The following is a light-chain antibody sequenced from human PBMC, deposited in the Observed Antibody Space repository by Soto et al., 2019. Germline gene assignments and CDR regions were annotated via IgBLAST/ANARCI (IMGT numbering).Light chain of an antibody. Sequence: DIQMTQSPSSVSASVGDRVTITCRASQGISSWLVWYQQKPGQAPRLLILGASSRATGIPDRFIGSASGTEFILTISRLEPDDFAIYHCHQHGGYPETFGQGTKVDIK. CDR2: GAS. J-gene: IGKJ1*01. CDR3: HQHGGYPET. V-gene: IGKV1-12*01. CDR1: QGISSW.